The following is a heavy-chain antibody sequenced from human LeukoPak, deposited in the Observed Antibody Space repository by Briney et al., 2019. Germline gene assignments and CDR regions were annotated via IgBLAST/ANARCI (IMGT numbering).Heavy chain of an antibody. V-gene: IGHV4-34*01. CDR1: GGSFRAYY. CDR2: INHRGDT. D-gene: IGHD1-1*01. J-gene: IGHJ4*03. Sequence: SETLSLTCAVYGGSFRAYYWSWIRPSPGKGLEWIAEINHRGDTNYNPSVKSRVSISVDTSKNQFSLKVTSLTAADTAVYYCARGPTISETGYFDYWGQGTLVTVSS. CDR3: ARGPTISETGYFDY.